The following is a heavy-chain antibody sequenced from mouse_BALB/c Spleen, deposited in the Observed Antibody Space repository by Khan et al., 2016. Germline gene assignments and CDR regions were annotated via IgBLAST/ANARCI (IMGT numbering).Heavy chain of an antibody. V-gene: IGHV3-1*02. D-gene: IGHD1-1*01. CDR1: SNSITSGYS. CDR3: ARYYYGGAPWFAY. Sequence: EVQLQESGPDLVKPSQSLSLTCTVTSNSITSGYSWHWIRQFPGNILEWMGYIHYSGSTNYSPSLKSRISITRDTSKNQFFLKLNSVTTEDTATYYCARYYYGGAPWFAYWGQGTLVTVSA. CDR2: IHYSGST. J-gene: IGHJ3*01.